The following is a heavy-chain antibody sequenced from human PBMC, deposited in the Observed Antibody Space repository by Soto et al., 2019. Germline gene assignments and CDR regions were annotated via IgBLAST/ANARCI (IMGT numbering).Heavy chain of an antibody. CDR2: IYYSGTT. J-gene: IGHJ3*02. CDR3: ARLVGASGAFDI. Sequence: QLQLQESGPGLVKPSETLSLTCTVSGGSISSSSYYWGWIRRPPGKGLQWIGSIYYSGTTYYNPSLKSRVTISVDTSKNQFSLKLSSVTAADTAVYYCARLVGASGAFDIWGQGTMVTVSS. D-gene: IGHD1-26*01. CDR1: GGSISSSSYY. V-gene: IGHV4-39*01.